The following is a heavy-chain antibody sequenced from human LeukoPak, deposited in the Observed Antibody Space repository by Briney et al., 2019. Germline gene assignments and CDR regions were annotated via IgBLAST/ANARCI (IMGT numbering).Heavy chain of an antibody. D-gene: IGHD5-18*01. V-gene: IGHV3-53*01. CDR3: ARAHTAMVTSSFDY. Sequence: GSLRLSCAASGFTVSSNYMSWVRQAPGKGLEWVSVIYSGGSTYYADSVKGRFTISRDNSKNTLYLQMNSLRAEDTAVYYCARAHTAMVTSSFDYWGQGTLVTVSS. CDR2: IYSGGST. CDR1: GFTVSSNY. J-gene: IGHJ4*02.